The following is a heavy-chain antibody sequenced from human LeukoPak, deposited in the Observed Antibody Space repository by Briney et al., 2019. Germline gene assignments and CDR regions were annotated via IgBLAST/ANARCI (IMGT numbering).Heavy chain of an antibody. J-gene: IGHJ6*02. CDR1: GFTFSSYG. CDR2: IRYDGSNK. CDR3: ARVGTAVAAAYGMDV. Sequence: GSLRLSCAASGFTFSSYGMHWVRQAPGKGLEWGAFIRYDGSNKYYADSVKGRFTISRDNSKNTLYLQMNSLRAEDTAVYYCARVGTAVAAAYGMDVWGQGTTVTVSS. D-gene: IGHD6-19*01. V-gene: IGHV3-30*02.